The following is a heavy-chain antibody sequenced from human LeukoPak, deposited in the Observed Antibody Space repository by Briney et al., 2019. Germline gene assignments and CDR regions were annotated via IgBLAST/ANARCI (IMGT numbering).Heavy chain of an antibody. V-gene: IGHV3-11*01. CDR3: ARERKMATISNVGFDY. Sequence: GGSLRLSCAASGFTFSDYYMSWIRQAPGKGLEWVSYISSSGSTIYYADSVKGRFTISRDNAKNSLYLQMNSLRAEDTAVYYCARERKMATISNVGFDYWGQGTLVTVS. J-gene: IGHJ4*02. CDR2: ISSSGSTI. CDR1: GFTFSDYY. D-gene: IGHD5-24*01.